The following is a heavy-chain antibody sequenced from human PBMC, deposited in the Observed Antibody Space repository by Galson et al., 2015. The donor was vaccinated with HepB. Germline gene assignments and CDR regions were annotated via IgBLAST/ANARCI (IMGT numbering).Heavy chain of an antibody. CDR3: ARAEVGATYFLH. CDR2: INSNSNYT. CDR1: GFNFTDYY. Sequence: SLRLSCAASGFNFTDYYMSWVRQTPGKGLEWVSYINSNSNYTDYADSVRGRFTISRDNAKKSLYLQMSSLRAEDSGIYYCARAEVGATYFLHWGQGTLVPVSS. D-gene: IGHD1-26*01. V-gene: IGHV3-11*06. J-gene: IGHJ1*01.